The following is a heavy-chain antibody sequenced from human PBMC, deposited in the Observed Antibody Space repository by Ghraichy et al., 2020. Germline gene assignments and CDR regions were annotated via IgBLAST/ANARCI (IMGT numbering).Heavy chain of an antibody. CDR2: IYYTEST. J-gene: IGHJ5*01. D-gene: IGHD5-24*01. CDR1: GFSIRSAYY. V-gene: IGHV4-38-2*02. Sequence: SETLSLTCTVSGFSIRSAYYWAWIRQPPGKGLEWIGSIYYTESTFDNPSLKSRVTLLIDTSKNQFSLNLGFVTAADTAVYYCARVRMAGTRQNWFDSWGQGTLVTVSS. CDR3: ARVRMAGTRQNWFDS.